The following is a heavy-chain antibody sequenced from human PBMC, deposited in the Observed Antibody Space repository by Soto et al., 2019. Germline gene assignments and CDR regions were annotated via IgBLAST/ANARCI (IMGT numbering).Heavy chain of an antibody. CDR2: MYYNGNI. J-gene: IGHJ5*02. Sequence: PSETLSLTCNVSGGSISNYYWTWVRQSPEKGLEWIGYMYYNGNINYNPSLKSRVTISIDTSKNQFSLTLKSVTAADTAVYYCASGGNWFDPWGQGVLGTVPQ. V-gene: IGHV4-59*01. D-gene: IGHD3-16*01. CDR1: GGSISNYY. CDR3: ASGGNWFDP.